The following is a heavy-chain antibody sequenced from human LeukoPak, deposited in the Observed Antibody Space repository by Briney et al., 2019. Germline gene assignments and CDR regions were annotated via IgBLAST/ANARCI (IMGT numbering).Heavy chain of an antibody. CDR3: ITPLPYSAQ. CDR2: IKPKTDGETT. Sequence: PGGSLRLSCVASGLTVSSYSMNWVRQAPGKGLEWVGRIKPKTDGETTGYAAPVKDRFSISRDDSKSMMYLQMNSLKTEDTAVYYCITPLPYSAQGGQGTLVTVSS. D-gene: IGHD2-21*01. CDR1: GLTVSSYS. J-gene: IGHJ4*02. V-gene: IGHV3-15*07.